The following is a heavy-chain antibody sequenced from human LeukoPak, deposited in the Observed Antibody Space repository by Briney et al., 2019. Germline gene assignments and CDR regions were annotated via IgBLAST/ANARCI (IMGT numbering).Heavy chain of an antibody. Sequence: PGGSLRLSCAASGFTFSSYAMSWVRQAPGKGLEWVSDISYSGGSTYYADSVKGRFTISRDNSKNTLYLQMNSLRAEDTAVYFCAKCPSRYCSGGSCYSDYWGPGTLVTVSS. CDR2: ISYSGGST. D-gene: IGHD2-15*01. CDR3: AKCPSRYCSGGSCYSDY. J-gene: IGHJ4*02. CDR1: GFTFSSYA. V-gene: IGHV3-23*01.